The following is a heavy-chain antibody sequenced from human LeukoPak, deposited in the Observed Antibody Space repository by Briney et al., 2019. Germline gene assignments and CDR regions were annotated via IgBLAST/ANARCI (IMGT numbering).Heavy chain of an antibody. CDR3: AGGGGYLIDY. CDR2: IKSDGTEE. Sequence: GGSLRLSCTASGFTFSSYWMNWVRQVPGKELEWVAIIKSDGTEEHYLDSVRGRFTISRDNANNLLFLQMNNLRAEDTAVYYCAGGGGYLIDYWGQGTLVTVSS. J-gene: IGHJ4*02. CDR1: GFTFSSYW. D-gene: IGHD3-22*01. V-gene: IGHV3-7*01.